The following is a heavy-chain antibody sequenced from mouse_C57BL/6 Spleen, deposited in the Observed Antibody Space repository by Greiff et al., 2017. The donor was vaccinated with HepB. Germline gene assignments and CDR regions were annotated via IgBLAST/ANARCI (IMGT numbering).Heavy chain of an antibody. Sequence: VQLQQSGPELVKPGASVKIPCKASGYTFTDYNMDWVKQSHGKSLEWIGDINPNNGGTIYNQKFKGKATLTVDKSSSTAYMELRSLTSEDTAVYYCARDCYGSHWYFDVWGTGTTVTVSS. CDR3: ARDCYGSHWYFDV. CDR2: INPNNGGT. D-gene: IGHD1-1*01. V-gene: IGHV1-18*01. CDR1: GYTFTDYN. J-gene: IGHJ1*03.